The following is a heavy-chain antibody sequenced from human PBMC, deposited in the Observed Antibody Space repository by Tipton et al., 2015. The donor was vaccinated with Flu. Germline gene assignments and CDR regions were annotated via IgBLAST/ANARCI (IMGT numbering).Heavy chain of an antibody. D-gene: IGHD2-2*01. CDR2: IYTSGNT. CDR3: ARVRYCDISSCSGYGMDV. V-gene: IGHV4-61*02. J-gene: IGHJ6*02. Sequence: TLSLTCTVSGGSISSGNYYWSWIRQPAGKALEWIGRIYTSGNTNYNPSLRSRVTISRDTSKSQFSLKLSSATAADTAVYYCARVRYCDISSCSGYGMDVWGQGTTVTVSS. CDR1: GGSISSGNYY.